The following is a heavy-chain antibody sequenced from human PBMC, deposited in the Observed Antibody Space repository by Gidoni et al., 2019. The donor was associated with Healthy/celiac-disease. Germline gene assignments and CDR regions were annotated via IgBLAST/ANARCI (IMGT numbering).Heavy chain of an antibody. CDR3: TTGGDYGGNSDFDY. V-gene: IGHV3-15*01. CDR1: GFTFSNAW. J-gene: IGHJ4*02. Sequence: EVQLVESGGGLVKPGGSLRLSCSASGFTFSNAWMSWVRQAPGKGLEWVGRIKSKTDGGTTDYAAPVKGRFTISRDDSKNTLYLQMNSLKTEDTAVYYCTTGGDYGGNSDFDYWGQGTLVTVSS. D-gene: IGHD4-17*01. CDR2: IKSKTDGGTT.